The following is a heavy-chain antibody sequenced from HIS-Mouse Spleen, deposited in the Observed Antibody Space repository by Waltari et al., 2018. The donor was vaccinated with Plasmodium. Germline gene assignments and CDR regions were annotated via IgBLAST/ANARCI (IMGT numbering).Heavy chain of an antibody. Sequence: EVQLVESGGGLVKPGGSLRLSCAASGFTFSNAWMSWVRQAPGKGQDWVGRIKSKTDGGTTDYAAPVKGRFTISRDDSKNTLYLQMNSLKTEDTAVYYCTTEYYYGSGSYSFDYWGQGTLVTVSS. V-gene: IGHV3-15*01. CDR2: IKSKTDGGTT. J-gene: IGHJ4*02. D-gene: IGHD3-10*01. CDR3: TTEYYYGSGSYSFDY. CDR1: GFTFSNAW.